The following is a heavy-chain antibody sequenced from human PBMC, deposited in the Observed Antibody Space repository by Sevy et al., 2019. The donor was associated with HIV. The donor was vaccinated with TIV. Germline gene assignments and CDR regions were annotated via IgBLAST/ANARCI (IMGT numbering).Heavy chain of an antibody. J-gene: IGHJ5*02. V-gene: IGHV1-69*13. D-gene: IGHD2-21*02. CDR2: IIPIFGTA. CDR1: GGTFSSYA. CDR3: ARETTAIVPNWFDP. Sequence: ASVKVSCKASGGTFSSYAISWVRQAPGQGLEWMGGIIPIFGTANYAQKFQGRVTITADESTSTAYMELSSLRSEDTAVYYCARETTAIVPNWFDPRGQGTLVTVSS.